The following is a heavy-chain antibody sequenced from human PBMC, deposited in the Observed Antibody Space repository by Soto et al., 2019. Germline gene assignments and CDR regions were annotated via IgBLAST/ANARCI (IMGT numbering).Heavy chain of an antibody. CDR1: GFTFDDYA. Sequence: GGSLRLSCAASGFTFDDYAMHWVRQAPGKGLEWVSGISWNSGSIGYADSVKGRFTISRDNAKNSLYLQMNSLRAEDTALYYCAKTRMITFGYYYGMDVWGQGTTVTVSS. J-gene: IGHJ6*02. D-gene: IGHD3-16*01. CDR3: AKTRMITFGYYYGMDV. V-gene: IGHV3-9*01. CDR2: ISWNSGSI.